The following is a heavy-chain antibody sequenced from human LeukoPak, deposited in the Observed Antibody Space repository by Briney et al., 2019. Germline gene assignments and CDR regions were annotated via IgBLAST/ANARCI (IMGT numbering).Heavy chain of an antibody. V-gene: IGHV3-7*03. CDR2: VKKDGSEK. Sequence: GGSLRLSCAASGFTFSNNWMTWVRQAPGKGLEWVASVKKDGSEKYYADSVKGRFTISRDNSKNTLYLQMNSLRAEDTAVYYCAKREACGGNYFDYWGQGTLVTLSS. D-gene: IGHD4-23*01. CDR1: GFTFSNNW. CDR3: AKREACGGNYFDY. J-gene: IGHJ4*02.